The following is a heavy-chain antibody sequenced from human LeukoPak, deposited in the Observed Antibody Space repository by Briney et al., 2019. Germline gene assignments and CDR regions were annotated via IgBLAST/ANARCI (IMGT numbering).Heavy chain of an antibody. J-gene: IGHJ4*02. CDR2: IYYSGST. CDR3: ASRNSAGGDY. V-gene: IGHV4-31*03. Sequence: SETLSLTCTVSGGFISSGGYYWSWIRQHPGKGLEWIGYIYYSGSTYYNPSLKSRVTISVDTSKNQFSLKLSSVTAADTAVYYCASRNSAGGDYWGQGTLVAVSS. CDR1: GGFISSGGYY. D-gene: IGHD1-14*01.